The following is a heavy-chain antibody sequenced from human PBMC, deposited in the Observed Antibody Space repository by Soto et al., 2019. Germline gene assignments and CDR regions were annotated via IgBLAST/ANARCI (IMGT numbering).Heavy chain of an antibody. J-gene: IGHJ6*02. CDR3: ARSPRRYCSSTSCYPQTGGGMDV. CDR2: MNPNSGNT. Sequence: ASVKVSCKASGYTFTSYDINWVRQATGQGLEWMGWMNPNSGNTGYAQKFQGRVTMTRNTSISTAYMELSSLRSEDTAVYYCARSPRRYCSSTSCYPQTGGGMDVWGQGTTVTVSS. D-gene: IGHD2-2*01. CDR1: GYTFTSYD. V-gene: IGHV1-8*01.